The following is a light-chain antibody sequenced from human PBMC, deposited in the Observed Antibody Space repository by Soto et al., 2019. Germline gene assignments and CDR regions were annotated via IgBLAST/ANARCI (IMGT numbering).Light chain of an antibody. V-gene: IGKV1D-13*01. CDR2: AAS. CDR1: QDISSH. Sequence: AIQLTQSPSSLSASVGDSVTITCRASQDISSHLAWYQQKPGKAPKVLIYAASTLESGIPSRFSGSGSGTDFTLTISSLQAEDFATYFCQQYYNYSTFGQGTKVEVK. CDR3: QQYYNYST. J-gene: IGKJ1*01.